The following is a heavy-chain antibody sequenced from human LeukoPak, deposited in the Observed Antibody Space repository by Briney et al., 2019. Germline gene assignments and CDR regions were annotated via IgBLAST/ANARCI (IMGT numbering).Heavy chain of an antibody. D-gene: IGHD1-26*01. CDR2: MWHYGSDE. J-gene: IGHJ6*03. CDR1: GFTFSSYG. Sequence: GGSLRLSCAASGFTFSSYGMHWVRQAPGKGLEWVAFMWHYGSDEYYADSVKGRFTISRDNSKNTPYLQMNSLKAEDTAVYYCAKGGRQLYYMDVWGKGTTVTVSS. V-gene: IGHV3-33*03. CDR3: AKGGRQLYYMDV.